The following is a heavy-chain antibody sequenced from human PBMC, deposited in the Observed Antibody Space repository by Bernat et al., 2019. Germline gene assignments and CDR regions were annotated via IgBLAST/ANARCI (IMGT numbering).Heavy chain of an antibody. CDR2: ISYDGSNK. CDR3: ARALYYYDSSGPGAFDI. D-gene: IGHD3-22*01. Sequence: QVQLVESGGGVVQPGRSLRLSCAASGFTFSSYAMHWVRQAPGKGLEWVAVISYDGSNKYYADSVKVRFTISRDNSKNTLYLQMNSLRAEDTAVYYCARALYYYDSSGPGAFDIWGQGTMVTVSS. J-gene: IGHJ3*02. V-gene: IGHV3-30-3*01. CDR1: GFTFSSYA.